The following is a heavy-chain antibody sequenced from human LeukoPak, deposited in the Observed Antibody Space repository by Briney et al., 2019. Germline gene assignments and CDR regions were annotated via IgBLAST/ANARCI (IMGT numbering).Heavy chain of an antibody. J-gene: IGHJ4*02. CDR2: IISIFGTA. CDR3: ARDVPVLAGYHILFDY. Sequence: SVKVSCKASGGTFSSYAISWVRQAPGQGLEWMGGIISIFGTANYAQKFQGRVTITADESTSTAYMELSSLRSEDTAVYYCARDVPVLAGYHILFDYWGQGTLVTVSS. D-gene: IGHD3-9*01. V-gene: IGHV1-69*13. CDR1: GGTFSSYA.